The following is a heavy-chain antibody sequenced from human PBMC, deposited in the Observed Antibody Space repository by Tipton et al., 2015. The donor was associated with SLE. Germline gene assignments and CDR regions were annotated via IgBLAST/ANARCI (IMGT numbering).Heavy chain of an antibody. CDR3: AKETFGGVIDL. D-gene: IGHD3-16*01. V-gene: IGHV3-23*01. Sequence: SLRLSCVASGFTISTNAMSWVRQAPGKGLQWVSGISGSGANTYYADSVKGRFTISRDNSKSTVYLQMNSLKAEDTALYYCAKETFGGVIDLWGQGTLVTVSS. J-gene: IGHJ5*02. CDR2: ISGSGANT. CDR1: GFTISTNA.